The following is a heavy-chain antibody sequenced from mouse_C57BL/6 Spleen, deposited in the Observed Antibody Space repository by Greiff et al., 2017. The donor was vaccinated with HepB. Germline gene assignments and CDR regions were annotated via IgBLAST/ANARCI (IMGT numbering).Heavy chain of an antibody. D-gene: IGHD1-1*01. CDR3: AGGYGSSDGGD. Sequence: VQLQQSGAELARPGASVKMSCKASGYTFTSYTMHWVKQRPGQGLEWIGYINPSSGYTKYNQKFKDKAALTADKYSSTAYMQLSSLSSEDSAVYYCAGGYGSSDGGDWGQGTTLTVSS. V-gene: IGHV1-4*01. CDR1: GYTFTSYT. CDR2: INPSSGYT. J-gene: IGHJ2*01.